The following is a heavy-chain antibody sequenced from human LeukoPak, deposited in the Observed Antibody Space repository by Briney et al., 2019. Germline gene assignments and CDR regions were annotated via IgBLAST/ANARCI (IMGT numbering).Heavy chain of an antibody. V-gene: IGHV3-23*01. D-gene: IGHD4-17*01. Sequence: GGSLRLSCAASGFTFSTYAMSWVRQAPGKGLEWVSALTGGGDTTYYADSVKGRFTISRDNFKNTLSLQMNSLRADDTAVYYCAKAPDYGDFHQDYYFDYWGQGTLVTVSS. CDR3: AKAPDYGDFHQDYYFDY. CDR2: LTGGGDTT. J-gene: IGHJ4*02. CDR1: GFTFSTYA.